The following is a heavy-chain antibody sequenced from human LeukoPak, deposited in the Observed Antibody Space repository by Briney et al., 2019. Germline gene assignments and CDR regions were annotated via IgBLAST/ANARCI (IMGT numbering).Heavy chain of an antibody. CDR2: IYPGDSDT. J-gene: IGHJ4*02. CDR1: GYSFTSYW. Sequence: GESLKISCKGSGYSFTSYWIGWVRQMPGKGLEWMGIIYPGDSDTRYSPSFQGQVTISADKSIGTAYLQWSSLKASDTAMYYCARQEVRYGFAIDYWGQGTLVTVSS. V-gene: IGHV5-51*01. D-gene: IGHD5-18*01. CDR3: ARQEVRYGFAIDY.